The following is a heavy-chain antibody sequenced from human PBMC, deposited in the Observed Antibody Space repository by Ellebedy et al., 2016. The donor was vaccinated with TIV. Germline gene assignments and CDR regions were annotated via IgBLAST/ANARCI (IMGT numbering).Heavy chain of an antibody. CDR2: ISGSGGST. D-gene: IGHD3-10*01. Sequence: GESLKISCAASGFTFSSYAMSWVRQAPGKGLEWVSAISGSGGSTYYADSVKGRFTISRDNSKNTLYLQMNSLRAEDTAVYYCAKEGYYYGSGSGYYFDYWGQGTLVTVSS. V-gene: IGHV3-23*01. J-gene: IGHJ4*02. CDR3: AKEGYYYGSGSGYYFDY. CDR1: GFTFSSYA.